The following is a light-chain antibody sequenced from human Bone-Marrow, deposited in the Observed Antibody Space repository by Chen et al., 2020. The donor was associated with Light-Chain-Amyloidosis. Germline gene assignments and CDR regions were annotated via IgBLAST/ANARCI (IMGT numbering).Light chain of an antibody. J-gene: IGKJ2*01. Sequence: DIVMTQTPLSLPVTPGEPASISCRSSQSLLDSDDGNTSVDWYLQKPGQSPQLLIYTVSYRASGVPDRFSGSGSDTDFKLKISRVEAEDVGVSFCMQGIEFPHTFGQGTKLEIK. CDR3: MQGIEFPHT. CDR1: QSLLDSDDGNTS. V-gene: IGKV2-40*01. CDR2: TVS.